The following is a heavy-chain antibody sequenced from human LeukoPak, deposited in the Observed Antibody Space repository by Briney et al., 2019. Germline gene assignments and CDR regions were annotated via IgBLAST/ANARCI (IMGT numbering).Heavy chain of an antibody. CDR3: ARDRSGYYYYYMDV. J-gene: IGHJ6*03. Sequence: GGSLRLSCAASGFTFSSYWMSWVRQAPGKGLEWVAYIKQDGSEKYYVDSVKGRFTISRDNAKNSLYLQMNSLRAEDTAVYYCARDRSGYYYYYMDVWGKGTTVTVSS. CDR2: IKQDGSEK. CDR1: GFTFSSYW. V-gene: IGHV3-7*01.